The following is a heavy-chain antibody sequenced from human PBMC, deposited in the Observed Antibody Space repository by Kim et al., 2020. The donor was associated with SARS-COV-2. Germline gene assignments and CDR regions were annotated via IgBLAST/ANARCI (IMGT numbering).Heavy chain of an antibody. CDR2: INHSGST. J-gene: IGHJ4*02. D-gene: IGHD3-10*01. Sequence: SETLSLTCAVYGGSFSGYYWSWIRQPPGKGLEWIGEINHSGSTNYNPSLKSRVTISVDTSKNQFSLKLSSVTAADTAVYYCARGPNWTMVRGVRKTTFERPFGYWGQGTLVTVSS. CDR1: GGSFSGYY. CDR3: ARGPNWTMVRGVRKTTFERPFGY. V-gene: IGHV4-34*01.